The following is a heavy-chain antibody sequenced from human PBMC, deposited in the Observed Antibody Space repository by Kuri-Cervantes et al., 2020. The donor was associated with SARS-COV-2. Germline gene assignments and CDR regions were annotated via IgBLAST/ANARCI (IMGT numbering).Heavy chain of an antibody. V-gene: IGHV3-23*01. J-gene: IGHJ6*04. CDR3: AKVRPRNTYDYGDYGGLDV. CDR2: ISGSGGST. D-gene: IGHD4-17*01. Sequence: GESLKISCAASGFTFSSYAMSWVRQAPGKGLEWVSAISGSGGSTYYADSVKGRFTTSRDNSKNTLYLQMNSLRAEDTAVYYCAKVRPRNTYDYGDYGGLDVWGKGTTVTVSS. CDR1: GFTFSSYA.